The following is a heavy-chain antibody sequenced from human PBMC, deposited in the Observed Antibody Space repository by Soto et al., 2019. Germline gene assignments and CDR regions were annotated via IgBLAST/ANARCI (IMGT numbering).Heavy chain of an antibody. CDR1: GGTFRSHP. CDR2: IIPIFGTA. D-gene: IGHD2-8*01. CDR3: ARDCTNGVCHYYYYGMDV. J-gene: IGHJ6*02. V-gene: IGHV1-69*13. Sequence: SVKVSCKASGGTFRSHPISLVRQAPGQRLEWMGGIIPIFGTANYAQKFQGRVTITADESTSTAYMELSSLRSEDTAVYYCARDCTNGVCHYYYYGMDVWGQGTTVTVSS.